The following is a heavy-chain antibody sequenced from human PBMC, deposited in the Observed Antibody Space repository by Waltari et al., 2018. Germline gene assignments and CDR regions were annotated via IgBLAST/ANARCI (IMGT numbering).Heavy chain of an antibody. CDR2: IGPEDGEA. CDR3: ATAAAMDSKYKRRNGQPDY. J-gene: IGHJ4*02. D-gene: IGHD1-1*01. CDR1: GYNFTDYY. V-gene: IGHV1-69-2*01. Sequence: EVQLVQSGAEVRKPGSTVKVSCKIFGYNFTDYYIHWVQQAPGKGLEWMGNIGPEDGEASYAAKFQGRITIVADTSTDTTYMEITSLKSEDTAVFYCATAAAMDSKYKRRNGQPDYWGQGTLVTISS.